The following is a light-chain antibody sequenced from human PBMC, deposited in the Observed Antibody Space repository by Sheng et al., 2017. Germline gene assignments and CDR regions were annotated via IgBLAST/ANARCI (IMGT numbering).Light chain of an antibody. J-gene: IGLJ2*01. CDR1: SGHSSNA. CDR3: QTWGTGIAV. V-gene: IGLV4-69*01. Sequence: QLVLTQLPSASASLGASVKVTCTLSSGHSSNAITWHQQQPEKGPRYLMKVNNDGSHSKGDGIPDRFSGSSSGAERYLTISSLQSEDEADYYCQTWGTGIAVFGGGTKLTVL. CDR2: VNNDGSH.